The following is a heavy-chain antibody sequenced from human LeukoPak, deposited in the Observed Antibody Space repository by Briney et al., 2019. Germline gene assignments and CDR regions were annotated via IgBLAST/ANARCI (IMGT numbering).Heavy chain of an antibody. CDR3: AKGAGLRVSYFDY. V-gene: IGHV3-23*01. CDR1: GFTFSSYA. CDR2: ISGSGSTT. J-gene: IGHJ4*02. Sequence: PGGSLRLSCAASGFTFSSYAMTWVRQAPGKGLEWVSAISGSGSTTYYADSVKGRFTISRDNSKNTLYLQMSSLRAEDTAVYYCAKGAGLRVSYFDYWGQGTLVTVSS. D-gene: IGHD5-12*01.